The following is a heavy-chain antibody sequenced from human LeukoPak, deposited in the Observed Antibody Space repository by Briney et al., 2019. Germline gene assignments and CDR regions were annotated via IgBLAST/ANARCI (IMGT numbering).Heavy chain of an antibody. V-gene: IGHV3-15*01. Sequence: GGSLRLSCAASGFTFSNAWMSWVRQAPGKGLEWVGRIKSKTDGGTTDYAAPVKGRFTISRDDSKNTLYLQMNSLKTEDTAVYYCTASQKVFPEAFDIWDQGTMVTVSS. CDR3: TASQKVFPEAFDI. CDR2: IKSKTDGGTT. CDR1: GFTFSNAW. J-gene: IGHJ3*02.